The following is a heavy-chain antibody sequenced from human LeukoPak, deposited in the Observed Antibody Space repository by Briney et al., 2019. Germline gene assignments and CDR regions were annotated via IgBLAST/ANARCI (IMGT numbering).Heavy chain of an antibody. CDR1: GFTFSTYG. Sequence: GGSLRLSCSASGFTFSTYGMSWVRQAPGKGLEWVISISGSGSTTFYADSVKGRFTISRDNSKNTLYLQMNSLRAEDTAVYYCAKDGYCSSTSCYGGMGTDRDYYYYYYMDVWGKGTTVTISS. D-gene: IGHD2-2*03. CDR2: ISGSGSTT. J-gene: IGHJ6*03. CDR3: AKDGYCSSTSCYGGMGTDRDYYYYYYMDV. V-gene: IGHV3-23*01.